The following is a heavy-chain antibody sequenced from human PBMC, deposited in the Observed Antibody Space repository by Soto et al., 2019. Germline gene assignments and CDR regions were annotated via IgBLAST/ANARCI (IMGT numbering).Heavy chain of an antibody. J-gene: IGHJ5*02. CDR2: IIPIFGTA. CDR1: GGTFSSYA. D-gene: IGHD2-15*01. Sequence: ASVKVSCKASGGTFSSYAISWVRQAPGQGLEWMGGIIPIFGTANYAQKFQGRVTITADESTSTAYMELSSLRSEDTAVYYCARGYCSGGSCYRGRYWFDPWGQGTLVTVSS. V-gene: IGHV1-69*13. CDR3: ARGYCSGGSCYRGRYWFDP.